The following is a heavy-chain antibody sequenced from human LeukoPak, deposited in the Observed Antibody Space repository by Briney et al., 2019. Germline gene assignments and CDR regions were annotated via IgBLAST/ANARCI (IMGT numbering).Heavy chain of an antibody. J-gene: IGHJ4*02. Sequence: GGTLRLSCAASGFTFSSYAMIWVRQAPGKGLVWVSAISCSGGSTYYADSVKRRFAISRDNSKNTLYLQIDTVRAEDTAVYYCAKDGAYDFWRGYPTYYFDYWGQGTLVTVSS. CDR1: GFTFSSYA. V-gene: IGHV3-23*01. CDR2: ISCSGGST. D-gene: IGHD3-3*01. CDR3: AKDGAYDFWRGYPTYYFDY.